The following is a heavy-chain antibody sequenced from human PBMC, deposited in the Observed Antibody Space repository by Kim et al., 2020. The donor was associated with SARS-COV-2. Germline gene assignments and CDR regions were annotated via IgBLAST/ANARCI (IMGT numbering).Heavy chain of an antibody. V-gene: IGHV3-9*01. CDR2: ISWNSGSI. CDR3: AKDILGGGRIAAAGTRLIGTRGPYYYYGMDV. D-gene: IGHD6-13*01. CDR1: GFTFDDYA. J-gene: IGHJ6*02. Sequence: GGSLRLSCAASGFTFDDYAMHWVRQAPGKGLEWVSGISWNSGSIGYADSVKGRFTISRDNAKNSLYLQMNSLRAEDTALYYCAKDILGGGRIAAAGTRLIGTRGPYYYYGMDVWGQGTTVTVSS.